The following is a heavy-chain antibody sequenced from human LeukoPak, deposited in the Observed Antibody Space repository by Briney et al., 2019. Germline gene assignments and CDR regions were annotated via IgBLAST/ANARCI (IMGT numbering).Heavy chain of an antibody. CDR3: ARSGTTYYYDSGSRI. Sequence: GGSLRLSCAASGLTFKNYWMNWVRQAPGKGLEWVANINPDGSQKYYVDSVKGRFTISRDNAKNSLFLQMNSLRAEDTAVYYCARSGTTYYYDSGSRIWGQGTMVTVSS. D-gene: IGHD3-22*01. V-gene: IGHV3-7*01. J-gene: IGHJ3*02. CDR2: INPDGSQK. CDR1: GLTFKNYW.